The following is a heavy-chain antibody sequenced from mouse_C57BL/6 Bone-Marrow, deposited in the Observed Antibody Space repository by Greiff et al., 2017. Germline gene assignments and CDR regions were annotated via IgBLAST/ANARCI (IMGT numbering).Heavy chain of an antibody. CDR2: INYDGSSP. V-gene: IGHV5-16*01. J-gene: IGHJ4*01. CDR1: GFTFSDYY. CDR3: GRDRRMDY. Sequence: EVKLMESEGGLVQPGSSMKLSCTASGFTFSDYYMAWVRQVPEKGLEWVANINYDGSSPYYLDSLKSRFIISRDNAKHILYLKMRSLKSEDTATYYCGRDRRMDYWGQGTSVTVSS.